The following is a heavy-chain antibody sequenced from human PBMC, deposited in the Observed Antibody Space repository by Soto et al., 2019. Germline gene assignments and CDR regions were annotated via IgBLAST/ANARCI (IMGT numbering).Heavy chain of an antibody. J-gene: IGHJ4*02. CDR3: ARAGLHCSSSSCYTRSFDY. CDR1: GFTFSSYS. Sequence: GGSLRLSCAASGFTFSSYSMNWVRQAPGKGLEWVSYISSSSSTIYYADSVKGRFTISRDNAKNSLYLQMNSLRAEDTAVYYCARAGLHCSSSSCYTRSFDYWGQGTLVTVYS. D-gene: IGHD2-2*02. V-gene: IGHV3-48*01. CDR2: ISSSSSTI.